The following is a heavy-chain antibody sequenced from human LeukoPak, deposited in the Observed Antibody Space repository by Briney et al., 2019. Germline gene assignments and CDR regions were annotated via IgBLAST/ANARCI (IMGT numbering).Heavy chain of an antibody. D-gene: IGHD2-15*01. CDR3: ARGGDCSGGSCNNWFDP. J-gene: IGHJ5*02. V-gene: IGHV4-59*01. CDR1: GGSISSYY. Sequence: SETLSLTCTVSGGSISSYYWSWIRQPPGKGLEWIGCIYYSGSTNYNPSLKSRVTISVDTSKNQFSLKLSSVTAADTAVYYCARGGDCSGGSCNNWFDPWGQGTLVTVSS. CDR2: IYYSGST.